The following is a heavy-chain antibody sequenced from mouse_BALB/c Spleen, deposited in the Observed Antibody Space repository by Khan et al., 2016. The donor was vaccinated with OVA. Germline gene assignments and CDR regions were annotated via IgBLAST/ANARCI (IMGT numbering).Heavy chain of an antibody. CDR2: INSDGDYT. V-gene: IGHV5-6*01. CDR3: ASHLTGSFAY. D-gene: IGHD4-1*01. J-gene: IGHJ3*01. CDR1: GFTFSAYG. Sequence: EVELVESGGDLVKPGGSLRLSCTASGFTFSAYGLSWVRQPPDKRLEWVATINSDGDYTYYPATVTGRFIISRNTAANTLYLQMSSLKSEDTAIYYCASHLTGSFAYWGQGTLVTVSA.